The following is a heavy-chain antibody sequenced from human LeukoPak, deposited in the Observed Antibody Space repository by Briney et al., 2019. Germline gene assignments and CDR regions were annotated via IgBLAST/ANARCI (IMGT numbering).Heavy chain of an antibody. CDR2: IYTSGST. D-gene: IGHD1-14*01. J-gene: IGHJ5*02. CDR3: ARGFRAITA. CDR1: GYSISSGYY. Sequence: SETLSLTCTVSGYSISSGYYWSWIRQPAGKGLEWIGRIYTSGSTNYNPSLKSRVTISVDTSKNQFSLKLISVTAADTAVYYCARGFRAITAWGQGTLVTVSS. V-gene: IGHV4-61*02.